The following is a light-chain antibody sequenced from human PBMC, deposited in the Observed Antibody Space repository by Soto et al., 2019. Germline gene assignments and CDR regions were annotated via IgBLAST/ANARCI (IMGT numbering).Light chain of an antibody. J-gene: IGKJ3*01. CDR3: MQALQTPFT. CDR2: LGS. V-gene: IGKV2-28*01. CDR1: QSLLHNNGYNY. Sequence: DIVMTQSPLYLPVTPGEPASISCRSSQSLLHNNGYNYFDWYLQKPGQSPQLLIYLGSSRASGVPDRFGGSGSGTDFTLKISRVEAEDVGVYYCMQALQTPFTFGPGTKVDIK.